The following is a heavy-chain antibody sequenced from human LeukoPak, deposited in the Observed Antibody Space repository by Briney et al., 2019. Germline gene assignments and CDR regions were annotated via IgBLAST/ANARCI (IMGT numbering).Heavy chain of an antibody. CDR2: IYTGGST. CDR1: GVSISSGSYY. J-gene: IGHJ1*01. Sequence: PSETLSLTCSVSGVSISSGSYYWTWIRQPAGKGLEWIGRIYTGGSTNYNPSLKSRVTISVDTSKNQFSLKLSSVTAADTAVYYCATPHSGSYAEYFQHWGQGTLVTVSS. D-gene: IGHD1-26*01. V-gene: IGHV4-61*02. CDR3: ATPHSGSYAEYFQH.